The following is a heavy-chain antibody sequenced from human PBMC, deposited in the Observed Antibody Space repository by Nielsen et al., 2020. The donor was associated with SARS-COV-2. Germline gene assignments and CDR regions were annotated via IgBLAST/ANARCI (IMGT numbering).Heavy chain of an antibody. CDR3: TKGAQLGDF. D-gene: IGHD6-13*01. CDR2: ISYDGSVK. J-gene: IGHJ4*02. CDR1: GFSVSKFG. Sequence: GGSLRLSCEASGFSVSKFGMHWVRQAPGKGLDWMTFISYDGSVKYYATSMKGRFTISTDMSKNTLYLQMNSLRPEDTAVYYCTKGAQLGDFWGQGTLVTVSS. V-gene: IGHV3-30*18.